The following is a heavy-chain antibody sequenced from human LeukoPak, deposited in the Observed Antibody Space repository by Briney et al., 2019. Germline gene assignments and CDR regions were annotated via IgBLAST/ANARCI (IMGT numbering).Heavy chain of an antibody. Sequence: GESLKISCAASGFTFSSYWMSWVRQAPGKGLEWVANIKQDGSEKYYVDSVKGRFTISRDNAKNSLYLQMNSLRAEDTAVYYCARESSGPYYFDYWGQGTLVTVSS. D-gene: IGHD6-19*01. CDR3: ARESSGPYYFDY. V-gene: IGHV3-7*01. J-gene: IGHJ4*02. CDR2: IKQDGSEK. CDR1: GFTFSSYW.